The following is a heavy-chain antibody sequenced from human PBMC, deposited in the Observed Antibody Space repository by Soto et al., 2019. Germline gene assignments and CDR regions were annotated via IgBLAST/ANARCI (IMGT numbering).Heavy chain of an antibody. CDR3: ARDRYYYDSSGHYGMDV. J-gene: IGHJ6*02. CDR2: ISAYNGNT. CDR1: GYTFTSYG. D-gene: IGHD3-22*01. Sequence: VASVKVSCKASGYTFTSYGISWVRQAPGQGLEWMGWISAYNGNTNYAQKLQGRVTMTRDTSTSTVYMELSSLRSEDTAVYYCARDRYYYDSSGHYGMDVWGQGTTVTVSS. V-gene: IGHV1-18*04.